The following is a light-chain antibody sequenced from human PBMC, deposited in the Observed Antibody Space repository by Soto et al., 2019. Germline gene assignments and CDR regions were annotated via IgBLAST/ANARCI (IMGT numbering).Light chain of an antibody. CDR3: HQPPSSPPRT. Sequence: YGEGVAPVARSASQHVSSSYLVWYQQKPGQAPRLLIYDASRRASGVPARFSGSGTETAASLIIRRSRPYDFAALSIHQPPSSPPRTVAQGTRLEIK. J-gene: IGKJ5*01. V-gene: IGKV3D-20*02. CDR2: DAS. CDR1: QHVSSSY.